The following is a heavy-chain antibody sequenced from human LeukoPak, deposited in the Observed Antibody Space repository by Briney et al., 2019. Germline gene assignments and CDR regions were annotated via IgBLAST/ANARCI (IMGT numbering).Heavy chain of an antibody. CDR1: GFIFGKYA. CDR3: AKRGSSETRWYPFDY. J-gene: IGHJ4*02. Sequence: PGGSLRLSCVGSGFIFGKYAMTWVRQAPGKGLEWVSTISGGGDSTWNADSVKGRFTVSRDNSKNTLYLQMSSLRVGDTAVYYCAKRGSSETRWYPFDYWGQGTLVTVSS. CDR2: ISGGGDST. D-gene: IGHD2-15*01. V-gene: IGHV3-23*01.